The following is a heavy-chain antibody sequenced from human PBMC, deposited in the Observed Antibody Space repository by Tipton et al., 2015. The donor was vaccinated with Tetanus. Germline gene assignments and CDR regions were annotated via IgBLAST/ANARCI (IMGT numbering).Heavy chain of an antibody. V-gene: IGHV4-61*01. D-gene: IGHD2-8*01. CDR1: GGSVSSGSYY. Sequence: TLSLTCTVSGGSVSSGSYYWSWIRQPPGKGLEWIGYIYYSGSTNYNPSLKSRVTISVDTSKNQFSLKLSSVTAADTAVYYYAALGYCTNGVCYPVDYWGQGTLVTVSS. CDR3: AALGYCTNGVCYPVDY. J-gene: IGHJ4*02. CDR2: IYYSGST.